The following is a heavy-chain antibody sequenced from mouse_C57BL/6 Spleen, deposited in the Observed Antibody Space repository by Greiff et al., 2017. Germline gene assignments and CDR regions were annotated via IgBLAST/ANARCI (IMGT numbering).Heavy chain of an antibody. V-gene: IGHV1-55*01. Sequence: QVQLKQPGAELVKPGASVKMSCKASGYTFTSYWITWVKQRPGQGLEWIGDIYPGSGSTNYNEKFKSKATLTVDTSSSTAYMQRSSLTSEDSAVYYCARSGSSGYVFAYWGQGTLVTVSA. CDR2: IYPGSGST. D-gene: IGHD3-2*02. J-gene: IGHJ3*01. CDR1: GYTFTSYW. CDR3: ARSGSSGYVFAY.